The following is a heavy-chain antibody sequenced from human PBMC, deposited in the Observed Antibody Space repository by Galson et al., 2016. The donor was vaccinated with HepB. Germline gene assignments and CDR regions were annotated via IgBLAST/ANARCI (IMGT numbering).Heavy chain of an antibody. CDR2: IYHDGSN. J-gene: IGHJ4*02. CDR3: ARGDPSVAGIVKH. D-gene: IGHD6-19*01. Sequence: SETLSLTCAVSGGSISTTNWWSWVRQPPGKGLEWLGDIYHDGSNNYNLSPKSRGTMSVDKSKNQFSLKLSSVTAADTAVYYCARGDPSVAGIVKHWGQGTLVTVSS. V-gene: IGHV4-4*02. CDR1: GGSISTTNW.